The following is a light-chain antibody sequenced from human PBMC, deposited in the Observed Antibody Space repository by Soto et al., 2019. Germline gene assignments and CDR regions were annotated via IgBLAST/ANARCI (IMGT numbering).Light chain of an antibody. CDR2: GAS. J-gene: IGKJ4*01. Sequence: DLPLTQSPSFLSVSVGDRVTITCRASQGIGSYLGWYQQAPGKAPKLLIYGASTLQSGVPSRFSGSGSGTEFTLTISSLQTEDVATYFCQQLNTYPAFGGGTKVEI. V-gene: IGKV1-9*01. CDR1: QGIGSY. CDR3: QQLNTYPA.